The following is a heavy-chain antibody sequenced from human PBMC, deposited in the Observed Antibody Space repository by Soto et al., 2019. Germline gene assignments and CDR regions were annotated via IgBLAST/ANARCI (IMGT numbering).Heavy chain of an antibody. CDR2: IYYNGNT. CDR3: ARAGLLVVPAGIVPTDS. V-gene: IGHV4-59*01. J-gene: IGHJ4*02. Sequence: QVQLQESGPGLVKPSEPLSLTCSVPGASISNYYWSWIRQPPGKGLEWIGYIYYNGNTHYNPSLKSSIPMSVDTSKHQFSLTLNSVTAADTAFYYCARAGLLVVPAGIVPTDSWGQGSLVTVSS. D-gene: IGHD2-2*01. CDR1: GASISNYY.